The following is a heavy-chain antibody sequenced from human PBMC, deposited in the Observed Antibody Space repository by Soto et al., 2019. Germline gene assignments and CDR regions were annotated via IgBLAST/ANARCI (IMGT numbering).Heavy chain of an antibody. CDR1: GLTFSNYA. CDR2: IGSSGAT. J-gene: IGHJ4*02. V-gene: IGHV3-23*01. CDR3: VKGFVSRAYFDL. D-gene: IGHD6-6*01. Sequence: GGSLRLSCASSGLTFSNYAISWVRQVPGKGLEWVSGIGSSGATYYADSVKGRFTISRDNSKDTVYPQMNSLRVEDTALYYCVKGFVSRAYFDLWGQGTLVTVSS.